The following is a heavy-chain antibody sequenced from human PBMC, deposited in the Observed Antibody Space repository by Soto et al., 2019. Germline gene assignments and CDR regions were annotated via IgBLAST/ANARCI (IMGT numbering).Heavy chain of an antibody. J-gene: IGHJ4*02. CDR2: IYYSGST. Sequence: LSLTCTVSGGSISSFYWSWIRQPPGKGLEWIGSIYYSGSTNYNPSLRSRVTISVDTPKNQFSLKLSSVTAADTAVYYCARDTAVTPFDYWGQGALVTVSS. V-gene: IGHV4-59*12. CDR3: ARDTAVTPFDY. CDR1: GGSISSFY. D-gene: IGHD5-18*01.